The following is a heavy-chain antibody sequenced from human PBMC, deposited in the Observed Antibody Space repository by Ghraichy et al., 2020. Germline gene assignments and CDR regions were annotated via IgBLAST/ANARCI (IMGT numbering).Heavy chain of an antibody. V-gene: IGHV3-23*01. Sequence: GGSLRLSCAASGFTFSSYAMSWVRQAPGKGLGWVSAISGSGGSTYYADSVKGRFTISRDNSKNTLYLQMNSLRAEDTAVYYCAKGVTAYYYDSSGKGNWFDPWGQGTLVTVSS. CDR3: AKGVTAYYYDSSGKGNWFDP. CDR2: ISGSGGST. D-gene: IGHD3-22*01. J-gene: IGHJ5*02. CDR1: GFTFSSYA.